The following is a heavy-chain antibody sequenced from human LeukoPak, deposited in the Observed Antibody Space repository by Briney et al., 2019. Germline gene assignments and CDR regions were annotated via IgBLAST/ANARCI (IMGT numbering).Heavy chain of an antibody. D-gene: IGHD3-22*01. CDR1: GGTLSSYA. CDR2: IIPILGIA. V-gene: IGHV1-69*04. J-gene: IGHJ4*02. Sequence: SVKVSCKASGGTLSSYAISWVRQAPGQGLEWMGRIIPILGIANYAQKFQGRVTITADKSTGTAYMELSSLRSEDTAVYYCAREKPPIVVAPYYFDYWGQRTLVTVSS. CDR3: AREKPPIVVAPYYFDY.